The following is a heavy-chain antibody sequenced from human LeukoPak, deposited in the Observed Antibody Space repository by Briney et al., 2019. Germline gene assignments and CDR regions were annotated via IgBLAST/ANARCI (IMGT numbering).Heavy chain of an antibody. V-gene: IGHV3-48*04. CDR1: GFTYN. D-gene: IGHD3-16*01. CDR3: ARDQEGGSLDAFDV. Sequence: GGSLRLSCVASGFTYNMNWVRQAPGKGLEWVSYISSSSSTIYYADSVKGRFTISRDNAKNSLYLQMNSLRAEDTAVYYCARDQEGGSLDAFDVWGQGTMVTVSS. CDR2: ISSSSSTI. J-gene: IGHJ3*01.